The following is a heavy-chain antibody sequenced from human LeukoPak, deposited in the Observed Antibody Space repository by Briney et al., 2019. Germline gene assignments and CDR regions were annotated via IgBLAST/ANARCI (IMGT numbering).Heavy chain of an antibody. CDR2: IRQDGGEK. D-gene: IGHD6-13*01. V-gene: IGHV3-7*01. Sequence: GGSLRLSCAVSGFTFTDYWMNWVRQAPGKGLEWVASIRQDGGEKSYVDSVKGRFTISKDNTKSSLYLQINSLRAEDTAVYYCARDGTAAGLYFDLWGQGTLVTVSS. CDR1: GFTFTDYW. J-gene: IGHJ4*01. CDR3: ARDGTAAGLYFDL.